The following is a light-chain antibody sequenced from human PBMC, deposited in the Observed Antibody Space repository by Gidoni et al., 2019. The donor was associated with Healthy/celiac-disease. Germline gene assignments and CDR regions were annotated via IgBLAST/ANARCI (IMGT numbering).Light chain of an antibody. CDR2: GKN. J-gene: IGLJ2*01. CDR1: SPRSYY. CDR3: NARDSSGNHVV. V-gene: IGLV3-19*01. Sequence: SSELTQDPAVYVALGQTVRITCQGDSPRSYYASWYQQKPGQAPVLVIYGKNNRPSGIPDRFSGSSSGNTASLTITGAQAEDEADYYCNARDSSGNHVVFGGGTKLPVL.